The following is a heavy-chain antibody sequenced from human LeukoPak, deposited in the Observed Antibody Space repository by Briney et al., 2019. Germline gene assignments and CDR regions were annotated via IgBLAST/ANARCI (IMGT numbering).Heavy chain of an antibody. J-gene: IGHJ4*02. CDR2: IIPIFGTA. D-gene: IGHD3-22*01. CDR3: AAPLDYYGSGGDDY. V-gene: IGHV1-69*01. CDR1: GCTFSSYA. Sequence: ASVKVSCKASGCTFSSYAISWVRQAPGQGLEWMGGIIPIFGTANYAQKFQGRVTITADESTSTAYMELSSLRSEDTAVYYCAAPLDYYGSGGDDYWGQGAVVTVSS.